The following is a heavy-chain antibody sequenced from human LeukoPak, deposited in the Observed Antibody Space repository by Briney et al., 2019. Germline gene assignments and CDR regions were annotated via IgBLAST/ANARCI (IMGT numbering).Heavy chain of an antibody. CDR1: GFTFSSYA. Sequence: PGGPLRLSCAASGFTFSSYAMSWVRQAPGKGLEWVSAISGSGGSTYYADAVKGRFTISRDNSKNTLYLQMNSLRAEDTAVYYCAKDGAYDFWSGYYWAYWGQGTLVTVSS. D-gene: IGHD3-3*01. V-gene: IGHV3-23*01. CDR3: AKDGAYDFWSGYYWAY. CDR2: ISGSGGST. J-gene: IGHJ4*02.